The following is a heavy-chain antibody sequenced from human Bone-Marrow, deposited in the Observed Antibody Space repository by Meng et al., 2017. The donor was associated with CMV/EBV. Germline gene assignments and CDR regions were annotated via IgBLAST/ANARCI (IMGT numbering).Heavy chain of an antibody. J-gene: IGHJ6*02. CDR2: ISSSSNYI. D-gene: IGHD3-16*01. Sequence: GGSLRLSCAASGFTFSTYSMNWVRQAPGKGLEWVSSISSSSNYIYSADSVKGRFTISRDNAKNSLYLQMNSLKAEDTAVYYCAKDMSKDYYYYGMDVWGQGTTVTVSS. V-gene: IGHV3-21*04. CDR3: AKDMSKDYYYYGMDV. CDR1: GFTFSTYS.